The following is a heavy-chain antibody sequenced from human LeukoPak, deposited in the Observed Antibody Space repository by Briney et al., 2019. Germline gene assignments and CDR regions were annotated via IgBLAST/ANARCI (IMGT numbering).Heavy chain of an antibody. D-gene: IGHD2-2*01. CDR3: ARGSVVPAAIFDY. V-gene: IGHV4-30-4*01. J-gene: IGHJ4*02. Sequence: SETLSLTCTVPGGSISSGDYYWSWIRQPPGKGLEWIGYIYYSGSTYYNPSLKSRVTISVDTSENQFSLKLSSVTAADTAVYYCARGSVVPAAIFDYWGQGTLVTVSS. CDR1: GGSISSGDYY. CDR2: IYYSGST.